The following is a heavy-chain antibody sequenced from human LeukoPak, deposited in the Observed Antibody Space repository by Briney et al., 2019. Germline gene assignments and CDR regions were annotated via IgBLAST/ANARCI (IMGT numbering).Heavy chain of an antibody. J-gene: IGHJ5*02. D-gene: IGHD7-27*01. V-gene: IGHV3-11*04. Sequence: MAGGSLRLSCAASGFTFSDYYMSWIRQAPGKGLEWVSYISSSGSTIYYADSVKGRFTISRDNAKNSLYLQMNSLRAEDTAVYYCARRGDLGSWFDPWGQGTLVTVSS. CDR1: GFTFSDYY. CDR2: ISSSGSTI. CDR3: ARRGDLGSWFDP.